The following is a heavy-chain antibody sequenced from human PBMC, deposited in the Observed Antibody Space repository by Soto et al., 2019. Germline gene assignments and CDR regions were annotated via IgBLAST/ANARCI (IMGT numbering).Heavy chain of an antibody. CDR1: GGTFRNYA. V-gene: IGHV1-69*01. J-gene: IGHJ4*02. D-gene: IGHD6-13*01. CDR3: AIPLPKQQLVRGAFDH. Sequence: QVQLVQSGAEVKKPGSSVKLSCKTSGGTFRNYAINWVRQAPGQGLEWMGGSIPVFGTANYAKTFQGRITITADESTSTAYMELSSLRSEDTAVYYCAIPLPKQQLVRGAFDHWGQGTLVTVAS. CDR2: SIPVFGTA.